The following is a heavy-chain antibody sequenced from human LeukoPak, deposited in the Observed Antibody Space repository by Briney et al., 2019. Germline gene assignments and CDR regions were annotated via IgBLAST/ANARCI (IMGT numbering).Heavy chain of an antibody. J-gene: IGHJ6*03. CDR1: GFTFSSYA. Sequence: QSGGSLKLSCAASGFTFSSYAMHWVRQAPGKGLEWVAVISYDGSNKYYADSVKGRFTISRDNSKNTLYLQMNSLRAEDTAVYYCARGQQRYMDVWGKGTTVTVSS. V-gene: IGHV3-30*01. CDR3: ARGQQRYMDV. D-gene: IGHD6-13*01. CDR2: ISYDGSNK.